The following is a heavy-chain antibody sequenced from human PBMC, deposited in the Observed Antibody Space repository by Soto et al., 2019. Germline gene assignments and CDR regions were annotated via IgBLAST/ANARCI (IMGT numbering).Heavy chain of an antibody. CDR3: AIWTATVGGAEAVDV. CDR2: LSAYNGDT. D-gene: IGHD1-26*01. Sequence: QVQLVQSGAEVKKPGASVRVSCKTSGYTFINYGITWVRQAPGQGLEWMGWLSAYNGDTSSSEKLQDRFTMTTDTCTQTGDMDLRSLTTDDKAVCYCAIWTATVGGAEAVDVWGQGPMVIVSS. CDR1: GYTFINYG. V-gene: IGHV1-18*01. J-gene: IGHJ3*01.